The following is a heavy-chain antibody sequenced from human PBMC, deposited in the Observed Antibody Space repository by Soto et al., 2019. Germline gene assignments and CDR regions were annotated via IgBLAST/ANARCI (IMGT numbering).Heavy chain of an antibody. CDR3: ARQEARYSYGLGY. CDR1: GYSFTSYW. D-gene: IGHD5-18*01. CDR2: IYPGDSDT. J-gene: IGHJ4*02. V-gene: IGHV5-51*01. Sequence: PGESLKISCKGSGYSFTSYWFGWVRQMPGKGLGWMGIIYPGDSDTRYSPSFQGQVTISADKSISTAYLQWSSLKASDTAMYYCARQEARYSYGLGYWGQGTLVTVSS.